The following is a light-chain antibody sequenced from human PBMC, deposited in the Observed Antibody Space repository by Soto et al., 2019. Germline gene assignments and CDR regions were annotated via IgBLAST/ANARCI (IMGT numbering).Light chain of an antibody. CDR2: DTF. J-gene: IGKJ4*01. Sequence: EIVLTQSPASVSLSPGGRATLSCRASRTVNSQLAWYQQKPGQAPRLLIYDTFNRAAGIPARFSGSETGTDFTLTINNLEPEDSVVYYCHQRWDWPHTFGGGTKVDIK. V-gene: IGKV3-11*01. CDR3: HQRWDWPHT. CDR1: RTVNSQ.